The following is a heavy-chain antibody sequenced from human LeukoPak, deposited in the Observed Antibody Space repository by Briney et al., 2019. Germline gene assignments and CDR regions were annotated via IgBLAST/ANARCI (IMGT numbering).Heavy chain of an antibody. J-gene: IGHJ4*02. D-gene: IGHD3-22*01. V-gene: IGHV4-30-4*07. CDR1: GGSISSLAYS. CDR2: IYYTGST. Sequence: SQTLSLTCSVSGGSISSLAYSWSWIRQPPGKGLEWIGYIYYTGSTYYNPSLKSRVTISVDTSKNQFSLDLSSVTAADTAVYFCARVRATTMIVVDRAFDYWGQGTLVTVSS. CDR3: ARVRATTMIVVDRAFDY.